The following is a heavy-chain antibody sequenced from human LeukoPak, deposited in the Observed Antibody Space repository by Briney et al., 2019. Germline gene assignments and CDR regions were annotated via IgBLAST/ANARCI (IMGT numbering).Heavy chain of an antibody. CDR3: ARGMPNLVAAAGWFDP. CDR2: IRQDGSEK. V-gene: IGHV3-7*01. D-gene: IGHD6-13*01. Sequence: GGSLRLSCAASGFTFSSYWMSWVRQAPGKGLEWVANIRQDGSEKYYVDSVKGRFTISRDNAKNSLYLQMYSLRAEDTAVYYCARGMPNLVAAAGWFDPWGQGTLVTVSS. J-gene: IGHJ5*02. CDR1: GFTFSSYW.